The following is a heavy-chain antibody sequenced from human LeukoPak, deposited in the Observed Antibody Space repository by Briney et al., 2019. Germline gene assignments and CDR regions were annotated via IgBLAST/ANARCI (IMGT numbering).Heavy chain of an antibody. CDR3: ARDKVVGATYFDY. V-gene: IGHV3-53*01. J-gene: IGHJ4*02. CDR2: IYSGGST. D-gene: IGHD1-26*01. Sequence: PGGSLRLSCAASGFTVSSNYMSWVRQAPGKGLEWVSVIYSGGSTYYADSVKGRFTISRDNAKNSLYLQMNSLRAEDTAVYYCARDKVVGATYFDYWGQGILVTVSS. CDR1: GFTVSSNY.